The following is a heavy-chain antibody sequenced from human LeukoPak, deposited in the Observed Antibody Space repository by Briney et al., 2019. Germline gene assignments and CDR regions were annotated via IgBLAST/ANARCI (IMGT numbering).Heavy chain of an antibody. Sequence: GGSLRLSCAASGFTFSDSYMTWVRQAPGRGVEWVAYISGSGHDINYSDSVRGRFTISRDNAKNSLYLQMSSLRVEDTAVYYCTRDPRHFDSCGQGTLVTVSS. CDR3: TRDPRHFDS. CDR1: GFTFSDSY. D-gene: IGHD6-6*01. J-gene: IGHJ5*01. CDR2: ISGSGHDI. V-gene: IGHV3-11*04.